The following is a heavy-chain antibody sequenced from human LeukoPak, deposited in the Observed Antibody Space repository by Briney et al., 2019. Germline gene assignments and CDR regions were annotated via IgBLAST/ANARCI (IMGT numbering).Heavy chain of an antibody. CDR3: ARVGYSSSWSTPGFDY. D-gene: IGHD6-13*01. CDR1: GGSISSYY. CDR2: IYYSGST. J-gene: IGHJ4*02. Sequence: SETLSLTCTVSGGSISSYYWSWIRQPPGKGLEWIGYIYYSGSTNYNPSLKSRVTISVDTSKNQFSLKLSSVTAADTAVYYCARVGYSSSWSTPGFDYWGQGTLVTVSS. V-gene: IGHV4-59*12.